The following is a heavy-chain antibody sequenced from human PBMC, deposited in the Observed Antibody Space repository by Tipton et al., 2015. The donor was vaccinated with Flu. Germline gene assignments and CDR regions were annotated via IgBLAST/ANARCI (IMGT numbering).Heavy chain of an antibody. J-gene: IGHJ3*02. V-gene: IGHV3-21*01. CDR2: ISSSSSYI. CDR1: GFTFSSYS. D-gene: IGHD3-22*01. Sequence: SLRLSCAASGFTFSSYSMNWVRQAPGKGLEWVSSISSSSSYIYYADSVKGRFTISRDNAKNSLYLQMNSLRAEDTAVYYCARDRRDYYDSSGYYPSDAFDIWGQGTMVTVSS. CDR3: ARDRRDYYDSSGYYPSDAFDI.